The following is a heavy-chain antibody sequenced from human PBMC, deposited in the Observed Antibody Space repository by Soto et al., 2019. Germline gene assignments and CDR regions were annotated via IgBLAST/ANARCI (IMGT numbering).Heavy chain of an antibody. CDR2: INHSGST. D-gene: IGHD3-9*01. CDR3: ARDKNDILTGYYIGY. J-gene: IGHJ4*02. CDR1: GGSFSGYY. Sequence: SETLSLTCAVYGGSFSGYYWTWIRQPPGTGLEWIGEINHSGSTNYNPSLKSRVTISVDRSKNQFSLKLSSVTAEDTAVYYCARDKNDILTGYYIGYWGQGTLVTVSS. V-gene: IGHV4-34*01.